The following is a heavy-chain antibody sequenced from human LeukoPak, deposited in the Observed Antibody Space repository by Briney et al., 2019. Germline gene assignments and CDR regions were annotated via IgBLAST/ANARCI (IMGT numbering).Heavy chain of an antibody. Sequence: ASVKVSCKASGYTFTGYYMHWVRQAPGQGLEWMGWINPNSGGTNYAQKFQGRVTMTRDTSISTAYMGLSRLRSDDTAVYYCARDNYGSYNWFDPWGQGTLVTVSS. CDR3: ARDNYGSYNWFDP. CDR2: INPNSGGT. D-gene: IGHD4-17*01. CDR1: GYTFTGYY. J-gene: IGHJ5*02. V-gene: IGHV1-2*02.